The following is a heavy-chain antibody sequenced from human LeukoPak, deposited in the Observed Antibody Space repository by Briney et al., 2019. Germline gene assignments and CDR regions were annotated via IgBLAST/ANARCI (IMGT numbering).Heavy chain of an antibody. V-gene: IGHV3-23*01. Sequence: PGGSLRLSCAASGFTFSSYAMSWVRQAPGKGLEWVSAISGSGGSTYYADSVKGRFTISRDNSKNTLYLQMNSLRAEDTAVYYCAKDEGAIGITMIVVGITSPSAFDIWGQGTMVTVSS. CDR3: AKDEGAIGITMIVVGITSPSAFDI. J-gene: IGHJ3*02. CDR2: ISGSGGST. CDR1: GFTFSSYA. D-gene: IGHD3-22*01.